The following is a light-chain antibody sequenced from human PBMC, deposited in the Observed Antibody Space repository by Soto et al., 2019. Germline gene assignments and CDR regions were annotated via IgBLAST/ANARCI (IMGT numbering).Light chain of an antibody. CDR2: AAS. V-gene: IGKV2D-30*01. CDR3: LQDYNYPST. J-gene: IGKJ5*01. Sequence: DVVMTQSPLSLPVTLGQPASISCRSSQGLVYRDGNTYLNWYQQRPGKTPYLLVYAASNLRGGVHSRFSGSGSGTVFTLTINNLQPEDLATYYCLQDYNYPSTFGQGTRLEIK. CDR1: QGLVYRDGNTY.